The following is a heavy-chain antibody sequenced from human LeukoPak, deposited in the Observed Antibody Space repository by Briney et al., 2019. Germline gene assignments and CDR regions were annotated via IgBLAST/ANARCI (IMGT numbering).Heavy chain of an antibody. CDR3: ARLTRAAAGNLFDP. CDR2: IYPADSDT. J-gene: IGHJ5*02. D-gene: IGHD6-13*01. Sequence: GESLKISCNGSGYSFTTYWIAWVRQMPGKGLEWMGIIYPADSDTTYSPSFQGQVTISADKSISTAYLQWSSLKASDTAMYYCARLTRAAAGNLFDPWGQGTLVTVSS. V-gene: IGHV5-51*01. CDR1: GYSFTTYW.